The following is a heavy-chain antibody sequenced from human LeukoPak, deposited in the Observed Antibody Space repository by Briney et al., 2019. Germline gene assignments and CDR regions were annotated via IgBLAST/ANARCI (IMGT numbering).Heavy chain of an antibody. Sequence: GGSLRLSCAASGFTFSNYWMRWLRHAPGPGVECVANLKRDGTEIYCVDSLKGRFTISSNSANKSPYLHMASLIAEDTAVYYCARLGVVGTGNWFDPWGQGTLVTVSS. D-gene: IGHD6-19*01. J-gene: IGHJ5*02. CDR2: LKRDGTEI. V-gene: IGHV3-7*01. CDR3: ARLGVVGTGNWFDP. CDR1: GFTFSNYW.